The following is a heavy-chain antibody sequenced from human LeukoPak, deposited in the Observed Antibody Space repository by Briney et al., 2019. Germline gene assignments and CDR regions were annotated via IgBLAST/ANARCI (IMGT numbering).Heavy chain of an antibody. Sequence: SETLSLTCTVSGGSISSGSYYWSWLRQPAGKGLEWIGRIYTSGSTNYNPSLKSRVTISVDTSKNQFPLKLSSVTAADTAVYYCAREDYDFWSGYSTFDYWGQGTLVTVSS. D-gene: IGHD3-3*01. CDR2: IYTSGST. V-gene: IGHV4-61*02. CDR3: AREDYDFWSGYSTFDY. J-gene: IGHJ4*02. CDR1: GGSISSGSYY.